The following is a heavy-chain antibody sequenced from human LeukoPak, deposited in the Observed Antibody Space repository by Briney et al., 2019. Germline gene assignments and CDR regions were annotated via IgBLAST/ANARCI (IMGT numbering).Heavy chain of an antibody. CDR2: ITDSGIST. Sequence: PGGSLRLSCAASGFTFNSYAMAWVRQAPDTGLEWVSSITDSGISTYYADSVKGRFTISTDNSKNTLYLQMNSLRAEDTAVYYCAKGLRGSYDYWGQGTLVTVSS. J-gene: IGHJ4*02. CDR1: GFTFNSYA. CDR3: AKGLRGSYDY. V-gene: IGHV3-23*01. D-gene: IGHD1-26*01.